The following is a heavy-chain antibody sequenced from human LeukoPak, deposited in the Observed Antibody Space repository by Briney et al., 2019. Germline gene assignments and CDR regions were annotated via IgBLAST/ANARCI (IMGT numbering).Heavy chain of an antibody. D-gene: IGHD3-22*01. Sequence: SETLSLTCTVSGGSISSYYWSWIRQPPGKGLEWIGYIYTSGSTNYNPSLKSRVTISVDTSKNQFSLKLSSVTAADTAVYYCARTPFYSSGEYYFDYWGQGTLVTVSS. CDR2: IYTSGST. J-gene: IGHJ4*02. CDR3: ARTPFYSSGEYYFDY. V-gene: IGHV4-4*09. CDR1: GGSISSYY.